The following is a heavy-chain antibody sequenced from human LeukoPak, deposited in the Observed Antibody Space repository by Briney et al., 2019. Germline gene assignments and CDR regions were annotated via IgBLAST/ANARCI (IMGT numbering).Heavy chain of an antibody. CDR1: GGSISSGGYS. CDR2: IYHSGST. Sequence: ASQTLSLTCAVSGGSISSGGYSWSWIRQPPGKGLEWIGYIYHSGSTYYNPSLKSRVTISADTSKKQFSLKLTSVTAADTAVYYCARGNFNMYYDYIWGSPGLGYWGQGTLVTVSS. V-gene: IGHV4-30-2*01. CDR3: ARGNFNMYYDYIWGSPGLGY. J-gene: IGHJ4*02. D-gene: IGHD3-16*01.